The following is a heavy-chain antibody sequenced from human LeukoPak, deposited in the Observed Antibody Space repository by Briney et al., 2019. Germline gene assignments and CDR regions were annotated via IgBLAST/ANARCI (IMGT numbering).Heavy chain of an antibody. J-gene: IGHJ6*02. Sequence: ASVKVSCKASGYTFTSYGISWVRQAPGQGLEWMGWISAYNGNTNYAQKLQGRATMTTDTSTSTAYMELRSLRSDDTAVYYCAREGTTGGYYYYGMDVWGQGTTVTVSS. CDR1: GYTFTSYG. V-gene: IGHV1-18*01. CDR2: ISAYNGNT. CDR3: AREGTTGGYYYYGMDV. D-gene: IGHD1-1*01.